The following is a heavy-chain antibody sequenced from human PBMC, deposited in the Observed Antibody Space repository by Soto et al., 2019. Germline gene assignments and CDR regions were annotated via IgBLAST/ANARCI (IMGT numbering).Heavy chain of an antibody. CDR3: ARLVVARPIGYWDLDL. Sequence: QLQLQESGPGLVKPSETLSLTCTVSGGSISSSYYYWGWIRQPPGKGLEWIGNIYYSGSTYYNPCLKSRVTISVDTSTDQFSLKLSSVTAAYTAVYYCARLVVARPIGYWDLDLWGRGTLVTVSS. CDR1: GGSISSSYYY. V-gene: IGHV4-39*01. J-gene: IGHJ2*01. CDR2: IYYSGST. D-gene: IGHD6-6*01.